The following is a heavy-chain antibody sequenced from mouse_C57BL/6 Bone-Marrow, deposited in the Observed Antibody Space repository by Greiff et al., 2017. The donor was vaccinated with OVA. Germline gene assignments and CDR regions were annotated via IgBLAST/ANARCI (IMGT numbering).Heavy chain of an antibody. CDR2: IRNKANGYTT. V-gene: IGHV7-3*01. CDR3: ARSAQATYYYAMDY. Sequence: EVQLVESGGGLVQPGGSLSLSCAASGFTFTDYYMSWVRQPPGKALEWLGFIRNKANGYTTEHSASVKGRFTISRDKYQSILYLQMNALRAEDSATYYCARSAQATYYYAMDYWGQGTSVTVSS. J-gene: IGHJ4*01. CDR1: GFTFTDYY. D-gene: IGHD3-2*02.